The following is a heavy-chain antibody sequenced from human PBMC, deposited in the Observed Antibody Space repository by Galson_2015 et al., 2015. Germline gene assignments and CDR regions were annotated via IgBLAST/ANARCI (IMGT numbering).Heavy chain of an antibody. J-gene: IGHJ4*02. CDR3: AKDSDFSETTGYPEGYDY. CDR1: GYTFTDYT. V-gene: IGHV1-3*04. Sequence: SVKVSCKASGYTFTDYTIHWVRQAPGQRLEWMGWINTGNGNTKYSQRFQGRVTFTRDTSASTAYMELSSLRSEDTAVFYCAKDSDFSETTGYPEGYDYWGQGTLVTVSS. CDR2: INTGNGNT. D-gene: IGHD3-9*01.